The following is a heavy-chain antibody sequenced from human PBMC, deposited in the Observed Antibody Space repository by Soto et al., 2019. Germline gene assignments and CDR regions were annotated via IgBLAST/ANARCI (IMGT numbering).Heavy chain of an antibody. D-gene: IGHD3-22*01. CDR3: ARDGDTMIVVVTKKGKDGMDV. J-gene: IGHJ6*02. V-gene: IGHV3-30-3*01. Sequence: GGSLRLSCAASGFTFSSYAMHWVRQAPGKGLEWVAVISYDGSNKYYADSVKGRFTISRDNSKNTLYLQMNSLRAEDTAVYYCARDGDTMIVVVTKKGKDGMDVWGQGITVTVSS. CDR2: ISYDGSNK. CDR1: GFTFSSYA.